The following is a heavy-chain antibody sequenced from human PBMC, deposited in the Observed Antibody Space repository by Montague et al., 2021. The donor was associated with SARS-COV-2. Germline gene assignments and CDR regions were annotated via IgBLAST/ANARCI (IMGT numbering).Heavy chain of an antibody. CDR2: INYSGTT. CDR1: GGSITDRTYY. CDR3: ARHWGIAAAGN. V-gene: IGHV4-39*01. Sequence: SETLSLTCSVSGGSITDRTYYWGCIRQSPGKGLGWIGAINYSGTTHYNPSLKSRVTISLDTAKNQFSLKMTSVTAADTAVYYCARHWGIAAAGNWGQGTLVTVSS. D-gene: IGHD6-13*01. J-gene: IGHJ4*02.